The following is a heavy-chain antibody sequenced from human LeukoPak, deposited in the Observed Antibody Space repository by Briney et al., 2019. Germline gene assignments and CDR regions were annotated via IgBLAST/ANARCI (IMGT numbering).Heavy chain of an antibody. CDR2: INPNSGGT. CDR3: ARVRFLDRSMDV. CDR1: GYPFTCYY. V-gene: IGHV1-2*02. D-gene: IGHD3-3*01. Sequence: SVKVSFKASGYPFTCYYMHWVRQAPGQGLEWMGWINPNSGGTNYAQKFQGRVTMTRDTSISTAYMELSRLRSDDTAAYYCARVRFLDRSMDVWGKGTTVTVSS. J-gene: IGHJ6*03.